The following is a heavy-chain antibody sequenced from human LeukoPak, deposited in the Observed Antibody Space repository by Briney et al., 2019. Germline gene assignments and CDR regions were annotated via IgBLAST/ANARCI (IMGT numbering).Heavy chain of an antibody. CDR3: AREPGEAFGGVISFRGIDY. D-gene: IGHD3-16*02. Sequence: SETLSLTCTVSGGSISSSSYYWGWIRQPPGKGLEWIGSIYYSGSTYYNPSLKSRVTISVDTSKNQFSLKLSSVTAADTAVYYCAREPGEAFGGVISFRGIDYWGQGTLVTVSS. V-gene: IGHV4-39*02. CDR2: IYYSGST. J-gene: IGHJ4*02. CDR1: GGSISSSSYY.